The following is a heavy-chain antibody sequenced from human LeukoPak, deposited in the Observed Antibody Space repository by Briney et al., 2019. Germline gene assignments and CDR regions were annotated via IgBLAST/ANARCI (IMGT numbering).Heavy chain of an antibody. J-gene: IGHJ4*02. CDR1: GFTFSNYW. Sequence: GGSLRLSCAASGFTFSNYWMHWVRQAPGKGLEWVSSISSSSSYIYYADSVKGRFTISRDNAKNSLYLQMNSLRAEDTAVYYCARVGGDSSSWYRLVPIDYWGQGTLVTVSS. CDR3: ARVGGDSSSWYRLVPIDY. V-gene: IGHV3-21*01. CDR2: ISSSSSYI. D-gene: IGHD6-13*01.